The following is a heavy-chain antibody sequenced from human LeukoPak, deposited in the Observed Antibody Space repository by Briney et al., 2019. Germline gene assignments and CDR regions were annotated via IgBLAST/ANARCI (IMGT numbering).Heavy chain of an antibody. V-gene: IGHV3-11*01. D-gene: IGHD6-19*01. CDR3: AKGAQQWLPQTFFDY. CDR2: ISSSGASI. CDR1: GFTFSEYY. Sequence: GGSLRLSCAASGFTFSEYYMIWIRQAPGKGLEFISSISSSGASIYYADFLKGRFTISGDNAKNAVFLQMNSLRGDDTAVYYCAKGAQQWLPQTFFDYWGQGTLVTVSS. J-gene: IGHJ4*02.